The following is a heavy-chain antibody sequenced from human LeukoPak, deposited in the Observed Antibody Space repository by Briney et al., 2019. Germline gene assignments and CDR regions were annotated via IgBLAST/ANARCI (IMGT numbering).Heavy chain of an antibody. Sequence: SETLSLTCTVSGGSITSYYWSWIRQPPGKGLEWIGYIYYSGSTNYSPSLKSRVTILVDTSKNQFSLKLSSVTAADTAMYYCARLDSSRTFGFWGQGTLLTVSS. CDR1: GGSITSYY. J-gene: IGHJ4*02. D-gene: IGHD6-19*01. CDR2: IYYSGST. V-gene: IGHV4-59*08. CDR3: ARLDSSRTFGF.